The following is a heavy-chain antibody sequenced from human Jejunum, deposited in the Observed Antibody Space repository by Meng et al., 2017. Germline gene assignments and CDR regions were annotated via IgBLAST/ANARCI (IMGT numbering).Heavy chain of an antibody. CDR2: VYHSGST. V-gene: IGHV4-4*02. CDR1: GGSIESNNW. D-gene: IGHD3-10*02. CDR3: ARADYVRYFDL. J-gene: IGHJ2*01. Sequence: QGQLQDSGPGLVKPSETLSLTCAVSGGSIESNNWWTWIRQPPGQGLEWIGEVYHSGSTHYNPSLQSRVTISIDNSKNRFSLSLNSVTAADTAIYYCARADYVRYFDLWGRGTLVTVSS.